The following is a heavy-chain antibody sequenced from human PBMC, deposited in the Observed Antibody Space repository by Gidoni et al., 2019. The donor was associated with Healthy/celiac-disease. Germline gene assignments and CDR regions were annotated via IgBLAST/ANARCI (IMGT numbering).Heavy chain of an antibody. CDR2: IYYSGST. V-gene: IGHV4-59*01. CDR3: ARYVSDYYDSSDSNDAFDI. Sequence: QVQLQESGPGLVKPSETLSLTCTVPGGAISSYDWSWIRQPPGKGLEWIGYIYYSGSTNYNPSLNSRVTISVDTSKNQFSLKLSSVTAADTAVYYCARYVSDYYDSSDSNDAFDIWGQGTMVTVSS. J-gene: IGHJ3*02. CDR1: GGAISSYD. D-gene: IGHD3-22*01.